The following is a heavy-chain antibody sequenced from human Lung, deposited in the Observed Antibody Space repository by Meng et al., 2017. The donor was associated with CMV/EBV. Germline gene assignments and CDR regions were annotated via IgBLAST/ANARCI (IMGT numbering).Heavy chain of an antibody. V-gene: IGHV4-34*01. D-gene: IGHD1-1*01. CDR3: ARGRTDFDS. Sequence: SETLSLTCAVYSGSLTDYFWSWIRQSPEKGLEWIGDISHSGRTNYNPSLKSRVTISVDTSSNQFFLKVTSVTAADTAVYYCARGRTDFDSWGQRALVTVSS. CDR2: ISHSGRT. J-gene: IGHJ4*02. CDR1: SGSLTDYF.